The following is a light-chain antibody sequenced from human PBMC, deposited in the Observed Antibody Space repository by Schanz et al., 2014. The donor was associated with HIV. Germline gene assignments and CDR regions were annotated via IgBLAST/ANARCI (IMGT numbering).Light chain of an antibody. V-gene: IGLV2-14*03. CDR1: SSDVGGYNY. CDR3: STYTTSNTWV. J-gene: IGLJ3*02. CDR2: DVT. Sequence: QSALTQPASVSGSPGQSITISCTGTSSDVGGYNYVSWYQQHPGKAPKLMVYDVTSRPSGVSTRFSASKFGDTASLTISGLQAEDEADYYCSTYTTSNTWVFGGGTKLTVL.